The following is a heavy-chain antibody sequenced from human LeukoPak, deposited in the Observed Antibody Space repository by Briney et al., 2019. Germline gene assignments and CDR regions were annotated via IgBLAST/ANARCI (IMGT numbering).Heavy chain of an antibody. CDR3: ARAVEMATIPFYFDY. D-gene: IGHD5-24*01. V-gene: IGHV1-2*04. J-gene: IGHJ4*02. CDR2: INPNSGGT. CDR1: GYTFTGYY. Sequence: ASVKVSCKASGYTFTGYYMHWVRQAPGQGLEWMGWINPNSGGTNYAQKFQGWVTMTRDTSISTAYIELSRLRSDDTAVYYCARAVEMATIPFYFDYWGQGTLVTVSS.